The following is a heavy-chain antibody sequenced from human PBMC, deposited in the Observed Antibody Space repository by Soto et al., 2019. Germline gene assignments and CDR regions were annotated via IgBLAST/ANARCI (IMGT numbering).Heavy chain of an antibody. D-gene: IGHD6-13*01. V-gene: IGHV5-51*03. CDR2: IHPGDSDT. J-gene: IGHJ5*02. Sequence: EVQLVQYGAEVKKAGESLKISCQGSGYSFTNYWVGWVRKIPGRGLEWMWIIHPGDSDTRYSPFFQGQLTISDDKSISTAYLQWSSLNASDPAMYYCARHNRYSSTWFEGWFDPWGQGTLVTVSS. CDR1: GYSFTNYW. CDR3: ARHNRYSSTWFEGWFDP.